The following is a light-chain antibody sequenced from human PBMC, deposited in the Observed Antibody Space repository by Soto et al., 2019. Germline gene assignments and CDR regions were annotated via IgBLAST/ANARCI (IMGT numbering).Light chain of an antibody. J-gene: IGLJ7*01. V-gene: IGLV2-11*01. CDR3: CSYAGSYTLV. Sequence: QSALTQPRSVSGSPGQSVTLSCTGTSSDVGGYHYVSWYQHHPGKAPKIIIYDVNKRPSGVPDRFSGPKSGNTASLTISGLQTEDEADYYCCSYAGSYTLVFGGGTQLTVL. CDR1: SSDVGGYHY. CDR2: DVN.